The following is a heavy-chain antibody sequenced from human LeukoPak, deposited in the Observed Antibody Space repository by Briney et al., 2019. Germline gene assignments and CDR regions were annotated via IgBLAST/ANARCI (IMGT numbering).Heavy chain of an antibody. CDR1: GGSISSSSYY. CDR2: IYYSGNT. Sequence: PSETLSPTCAVSGGSISSSSYYWGWIRQPPGKGLEWIGSIYYSGNTYYNASLKSQVSISIDTSKNQFSLRLTSVTAADTAVYYCARQTGSGLFILPGGQGTLVTVSS. D-gene: IGHD3/OR15-3a*01. J-gene: IGHJ4*02. CDR3: ARQTGSGLFILP. V-gene: IGHV4-39*01.